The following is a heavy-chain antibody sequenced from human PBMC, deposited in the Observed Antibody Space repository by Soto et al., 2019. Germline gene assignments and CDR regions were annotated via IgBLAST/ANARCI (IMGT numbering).Heavy chain of an antibody. CDR1: GGSVSSGSYY. CDR2: VYYSGST. D-gene: IGHD3-16*02. J-gene: IGHJ4*02. Sequence: SETLSLTCTVSGGSVSSGSYYWSWIRQPPGKGLEWIGYVYYSGSTNYNPSLKSRVTISVDTSKNQFSLKLSSVTAADTAVYYCARDPLDYYFDYWGQGTLVTVSS. CDR3: ARDPLDYYFDY. V-gene: IGHV4-61*01.